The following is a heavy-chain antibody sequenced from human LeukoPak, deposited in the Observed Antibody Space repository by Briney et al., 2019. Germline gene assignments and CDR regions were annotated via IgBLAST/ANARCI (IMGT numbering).Heavy chain of an antibody. CDR2: VYSGDST. D-gene: IGHD6-19*01. V-gene: IGHV3-66*04. CDR3: ARPARSSGWYFDY. Sequence: GGSLRLSCAASGFXVSSNYMSWVRQAPGKGLEWVSVVYSGDSTFYADSVKGRFTISRDNSKNTLYLQMNNLRAEDTAMYYCARPARSSGWYFDYWGQGTLVTVSS. J-gene: IGHJ4*02. CDR1: GFXVSSNY.